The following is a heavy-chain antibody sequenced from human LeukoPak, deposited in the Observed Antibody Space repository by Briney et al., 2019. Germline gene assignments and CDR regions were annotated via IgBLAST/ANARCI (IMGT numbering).Heavy chain of an antibody. D-gene: IGHD3-9*01. V-gene: IGHV5-51*01. J-gene: IGHJ1*01. CDR2: IYPGDSDT. Sequence: GESLKISCQVSGYIFINYYIAWVRQMPGKGLEWIGIIYPGDSDTKYSPSFQGQVTISADKSISTAYLQWRSLKASDTAIYYCARLPWNDILTGRVEYFQHWGQGTLVTVSS. CDR1: GYIFINYY. CDR3: ARLPWNDILTGRVEYFQH.